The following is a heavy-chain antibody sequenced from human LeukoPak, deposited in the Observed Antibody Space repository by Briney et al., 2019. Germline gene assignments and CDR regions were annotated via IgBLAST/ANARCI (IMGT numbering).Heavy chain of an antibody. V-gene: IGHV4-61*01. CDR1: GASVSSNSYH. CDR3: ARRNAMDV. CDR2: HSGNS. J-gene: IGHJ6*02. Sequence: PSETLSLTCTVSGASVSSNSYHWSWIRQAPGKGLEWIGHSGNSDYKPSLKSRVTISTDTSNNHFSLNLVSVTAADTAVYYCARRNAMDVWGQGTTVIVFS.